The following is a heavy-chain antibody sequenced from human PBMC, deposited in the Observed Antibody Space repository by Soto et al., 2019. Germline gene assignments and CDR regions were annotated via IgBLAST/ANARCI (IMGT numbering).Heavy chain of an antibody. CDR2: ISAYNGNT. V-gene: IGHV1-18*01. CDR3: ARGGFRDLTRFEFNYDGMDV. CDR1: GYNFADYG. D-gene: IGHD3-10*01. J-gene: IGHJ6*02. Sequence: QVHLVQSGPELKKPGASVKVSCKASGYNFADYGINWVRQAPGQGLEWMGWISAYNGNTNYAQKIQDRVTMTTDTSPNSSYMALRRLRSDDSAVYYCARGGFRDLTRFEFNYDGMDVWGQGTRATVAS.